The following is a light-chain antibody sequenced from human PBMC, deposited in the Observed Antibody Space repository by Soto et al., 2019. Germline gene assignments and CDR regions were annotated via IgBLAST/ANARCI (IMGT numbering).Light chain of an antibody. J-gene: IGKJ3*01. CDR1: QSVSSN. Sequence: EIVMTQSPATLSVSPGERATLSCRASQSVSSNLAWYQQKPGQAPRLLLYGPSTRATGIPARFSGSGSGTEFTLTISSLQSEDFAVYYCQQCNNWPLTFGPGTKVDIK. CDR3: QQCNNWPLT. CDR2: GPS. V-gene: IGKV3-15*01.